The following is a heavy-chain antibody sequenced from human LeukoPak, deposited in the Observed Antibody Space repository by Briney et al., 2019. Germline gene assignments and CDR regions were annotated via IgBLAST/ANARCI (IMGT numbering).Heavy chain of an antibody. CDR3: ARDGGVVVPGTLWWHSDL. V-gene: IGHV1-18*01. D-gene: IGHD2-15*01. CDR2: ISAYNHNT. CDR1: GYTFTSYG. J-gene: IGHJ2*01. Sequence: ASVKVSCKASGYTFTSYGISWVRQAPGQGLEWMGWISAYNHNTDFAQKLQGRVTMTTDTSTSTAYMELRSLRSDDTAVYYCARDGGVVVPGTLWWHSDLWGRGTQVTVSS.